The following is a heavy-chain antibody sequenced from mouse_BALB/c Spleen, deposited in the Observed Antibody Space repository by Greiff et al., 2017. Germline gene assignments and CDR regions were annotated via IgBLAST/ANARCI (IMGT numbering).Heavy chain of an antibody. Sequence: DVQLQESGGGLVQPGGSLKLSCAASGFTFSSYGMSWVRQTPDKRLELVATINSNGGSTYYPDSVKGRFTISRDNAKNTLYLQMSSLKSEDTAMYYCARDQGNYGYDEGFDYWGQGTTLTVSS. D-gene: IGHD2-2*01. CDR1: GFTFSSYG. V-gene: IGHV5-6-3*01. J-gene: IGHJ2*01. CDR2: INSNGGST. CDR3: ARDQGNYGYDEGFDY.